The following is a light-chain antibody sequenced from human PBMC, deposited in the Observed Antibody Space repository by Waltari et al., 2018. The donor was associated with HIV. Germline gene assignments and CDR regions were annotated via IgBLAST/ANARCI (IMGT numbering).Light chain of an antibody. CDR2: DNN. CDR3: GTWDSSLSGYV. Sequence: QSVLTQPPSVSAAPGQKVTISCSGSSSNIGSTFVSWYQQLPGTAPNLLIYDNNMRPSGIPDRFSGSKAGASATLGITGLQTGDEADYYCGTWDSSLSGYVFGTGTKVTVL. V-gene: IGLV1-51*01. CDR1: SSNIGSTF. J-gene: IGLJ1*01.